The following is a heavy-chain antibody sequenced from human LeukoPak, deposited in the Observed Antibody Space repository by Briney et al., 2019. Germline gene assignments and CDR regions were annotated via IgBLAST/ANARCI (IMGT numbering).Heavy chain of an antibody. CDR1: GFTFSSYW. CDR2: INSDGSST. J-gene: IGHJ5*02. V-gene: IGHV3-74*01. Sequence: GGSLRLSCAASGFTFSSYWMHWVRQAPGKGLVWVSRINSDGSSTSYADSVKGRFAISRDNAKNTLYLQMNSLRAEDTAVYYCARDAGYDWFDPWGQGTLVTVSS. CDR3: ARDAGYDWFDP. D-gene: IGHD5-18*01.